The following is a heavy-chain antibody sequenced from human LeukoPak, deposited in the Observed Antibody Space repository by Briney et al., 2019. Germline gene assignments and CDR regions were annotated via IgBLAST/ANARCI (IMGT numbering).Heavy chain of an antibody. Sequence: ASVKVSCKASGYTFTGYYMHWVRQAPGQGLEWMGWINPNSGGTNYAQKFQGRVTMTRDTSISTAYMELSRLRSDDTAVYYCARLDYDFWSGYLSPYYYYYVDVWGKGTTVTVSS. CDR3: ARLDYDFWSGYLSPYYYYYVDV. D-gene: IGHD3-3*01. J-gene: IGHJ6*03. CDR2: INPNSGGT. CDR1: GYTFTGYY. V-gene: IGHV1-2*02.